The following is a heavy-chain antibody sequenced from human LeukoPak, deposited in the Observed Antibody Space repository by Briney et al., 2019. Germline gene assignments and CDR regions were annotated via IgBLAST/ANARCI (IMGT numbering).Heavy chain of an antibody. Sequence: ASVKVSCKASGYTFTSYYMHWVRQAPGQGLEWMGIINPSGGSTSCAQKFQGRVTMTRDMSTSTVYMELSSLRSEDTAVYYCARYDSSGLDAFDIWGQGTMVTVSS. CDR1: GYTFTSYY. V-gene: IGHV1-46*01. J-gene: IGHJ3*02. D-gene: IGHD3-22*01. CDR2: INPSGGST. CDR3: ARYDSSGLDAFDI.